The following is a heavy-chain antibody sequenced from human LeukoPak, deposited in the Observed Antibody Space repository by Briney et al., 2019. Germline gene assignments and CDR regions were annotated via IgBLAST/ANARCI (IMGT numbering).Heavy chain of an antibody. J-gene: IGHJ1*01. CDR3: TILWRH. D-gene: IGHD2-21*01. CDR2: FKSKTDGGTT. V-gene: IGHV3-15*01. CDR1: GFTFSNAW. Sequence: GGSLRLSCAASGFTFSNAWMSWVRQAPGKGLEWVGRFKSKTDGGTTDYAAPVKGRFTISRDDSKNTLYLQMNSLKTEDTAVYHCTILWRHWGQGTLVTVSS.